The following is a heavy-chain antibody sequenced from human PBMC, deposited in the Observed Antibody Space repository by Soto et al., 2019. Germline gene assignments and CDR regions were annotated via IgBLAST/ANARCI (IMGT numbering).Heavy chain of an antibody. CDR2: IYPGDSDT. D-gene: IGHD3-22*01. Sequence: GESLKISCKGSGYSFTSYWIGWVRQMPGKGLEWMGIIYPGDSDTRYSPSFQGQVTISADKSISTAYLQWSSLKASDTAMYYCARQAFTMMVVDPGAGGMDVWGQGTTVTVSS. V-gene: IGHV5-51*01. CDR3: ARQAFTMMVVDPGAGGMDV. J-gene: IGHJ6*02. CDR1: GYSFTSYW.